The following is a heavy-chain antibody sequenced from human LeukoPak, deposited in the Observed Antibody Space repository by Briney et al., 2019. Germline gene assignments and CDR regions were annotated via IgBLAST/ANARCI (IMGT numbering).Heavy chain of an antibody. CDR2: INPNNGGT. Sequence: ASVKVSCKASGYTFTDYYIHWVRQAPGQGLEWMGWINPNNGGTNYAQKFQGRVTMTRDTSISTAYMELSRLRSEDTAVYYCARAPRPDYFDYWGQGTLVTVSS. CDR3: ARAPRPDYFDY. J-gene: IGHJ4*02. V-gene: IGHV1-2*02. CDR1: GYTFTDYY.